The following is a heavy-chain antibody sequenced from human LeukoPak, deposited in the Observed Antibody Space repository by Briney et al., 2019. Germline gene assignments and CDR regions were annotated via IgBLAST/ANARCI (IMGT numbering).Heavy chain of an antibody. D-gene: IGHD3-10*01. CDR3: ARGRYYYGSGSFDPIDY. Sequence: PSETLSLTCTVSGGSISSYYWSWIRQPPGKGLEWIGYIYYSGSTNYNPSLKSRVTISVDTSKNQFSLKLSSVTAADTAVYYCARGRYYYGSGSFDPIDYWGQGTLVTVSS. J-gene: IGHJ4*02. CDR1: GGSISSYY. V-gene: IGHV4-59*08. CDR2: IYYSGST.